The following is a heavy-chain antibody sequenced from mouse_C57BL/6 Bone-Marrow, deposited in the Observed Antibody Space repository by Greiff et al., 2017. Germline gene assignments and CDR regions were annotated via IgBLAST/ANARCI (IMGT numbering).Heavy chain of an antibody. Sequence: VQLQQPGAELVRPGSSVKLSCKASGYTFTSYWMDWVKQRPGQGLEWIGNIYPSDSETHYNQKFKDKATLTVDKSSSTAYMQLSSLTSEDSAVYYCAREGSSGSYYYAMDYWGQGTSVTVSS. CDR1: GYTFTSYW. CDR2: IYPSDSET. J-gene: IGHJ4*01. D-gene: IGHD3-2*02. CDR3: AREGSSGSYYYAMDY. V-gene: IGHV1-61*01.